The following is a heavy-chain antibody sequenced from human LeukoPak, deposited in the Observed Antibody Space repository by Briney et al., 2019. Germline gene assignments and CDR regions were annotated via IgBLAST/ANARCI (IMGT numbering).Heavy chain of an antibody. Sequence: SETLSLTCTVSGGSISSYYWSWVRQPPGKGLEWIGYIYYSGSTNDNPSLKSRVTMSVDTSKNQFSLKLSSVTAADTAVYYCVRGGIVGTTARIPLFDYWGQGTLVTVSS. CDR2: IYYSGST. J-gene: IGHJ4*02. CDR1: GGSISSYY. D-gene: IGHD1-26*01. CDR3: VRGGIVGTTARIPLFDY. V-gene: IGHV4-59*01.